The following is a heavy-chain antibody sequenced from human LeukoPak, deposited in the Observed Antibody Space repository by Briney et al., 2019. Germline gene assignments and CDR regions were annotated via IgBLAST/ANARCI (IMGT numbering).Heavy chain of an antibody. Sequence: GAPSHTPIVPLGSTSVDMWSWMPAPLRKGLEWNEYIHKGVINCKPSLKSQVTISVDTSKNQSSLKLSSVTAADTAVYYCARYGGYYFDYWGQGTMVTVSS. J-gene: IGHJ4*02. CDR1: LGSTSVDM. CDR2: IHKGVI. V-gene: IGHV4-59*08. D-gene: IGHD3-16*01. CDR3: ARYGGYYFDY.